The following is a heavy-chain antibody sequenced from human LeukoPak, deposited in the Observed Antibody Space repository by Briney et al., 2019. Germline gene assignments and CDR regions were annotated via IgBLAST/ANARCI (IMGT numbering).Heavy chain of an antibody. CDR3: ARPQLRGSHDAFDI. CDR2: IYHSGST. J-gene: IGHJ3*02. Sequence: SETLSLTCTVSGGSISSGGYYWSWIRQPPGKGLEWIGYIYHSGSTYYNPSLKSRVTISVDRSKNQFSLKLSSVTAADTAVYYCARPQLRGSHDAFDIWGQGTMVTVSS. V-gene: IGHV4-30-2*02. CDR1: GGSISSGGYY. D-gene: IGHD1-1*01.